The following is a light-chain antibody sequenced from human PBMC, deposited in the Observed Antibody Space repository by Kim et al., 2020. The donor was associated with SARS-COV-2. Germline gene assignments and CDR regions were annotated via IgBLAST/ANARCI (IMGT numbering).Light chain of an antibody. CDR3: QQCYSTPPT. Sequence: ASVGDRVTITCRASQSISNYLEWYQQKPGKAPKLLIYAASSLQSGVPSKFSGSGSGTDFTLTISSLHPEDFATYYCQQCYSTPPTFGQGTKVDIK. J-gene: IGKJ1*01. CDR1: QSISNY. V-gene: IGKV1-39*01. CDR2: AAS.